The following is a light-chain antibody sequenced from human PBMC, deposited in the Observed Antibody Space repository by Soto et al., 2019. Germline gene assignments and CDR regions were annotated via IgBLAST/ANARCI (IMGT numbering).Light chain of an antibody. Sequence: DIVMTQSPDSLAVSLGARATINCKSSQSVFYSSNNKNYLAWYQQKPGQPPKLLIYWASTRESGVPDRFSGSGSGTDFTLTISSLQAEDVAVYDCQHYYSTPKTFGQGTKVEIK. V-gene: IGKV4-1*01. CDR2: WAS. CDR3: QHYYSTPKT. J-gene: IGKJ1*01. CDR1: QSVFYSSNNKNY.